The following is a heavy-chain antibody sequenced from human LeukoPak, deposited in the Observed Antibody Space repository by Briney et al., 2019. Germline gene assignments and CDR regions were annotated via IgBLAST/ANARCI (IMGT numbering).Heavy chain of an antibody. V-gene: IGHV4-39*01. J-gene: IGHJ3*02. Sequence: SETLSLTCTVSGGSVSSGSYYWSWIRQPPGKGLEWIASIYYSGITYHNPSLKSRVTISVDTSKNQFSLKLSSVTATDTAVYYCARHERFCSGGSCYGPDAFDIWGQGTMVTVSS. D-gene: IGHD2-15*01. CDR2: IYYSGIT. CDR1: GGSVSSGSYY. CDR3: ARHERFCSGGSCYGPDAFDI.